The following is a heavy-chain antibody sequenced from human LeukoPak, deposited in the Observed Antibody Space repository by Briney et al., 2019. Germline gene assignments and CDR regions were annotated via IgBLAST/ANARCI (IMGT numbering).Heavy chain of an antibody. CDR2: IWYDGSNK. Sequence: GGSLRLSCAASGFTFSSYGMHWVRQAPGKGLEGVAVIWYDGSNKYYADSVKGRFTISRDNSKNTLYLQMNSLRAEDTAVYYCAKVRDDFWSGPLDYWGQGTLVTVSS. CDR1: GFTFSSYG. CDR3: AKVRDDFWSGPLDY. D-gene: IGHD3-3*01. V-gene: IGHV3-33*06. J-gene: IGHJ4*02.